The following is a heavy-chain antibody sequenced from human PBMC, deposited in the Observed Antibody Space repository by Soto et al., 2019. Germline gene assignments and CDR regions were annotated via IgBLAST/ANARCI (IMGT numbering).Heavy chain of an antibody. CDR3: ARVLPNDFWSGFDD. Sequence: GASVKVSCKASGGTFSSYTISCVRQAPGQGLEWMGRIIPILGIANYAQKFQGRVTITADKSTSTAYMELSSLRSEDTAVYYCARVLPNDFWSGFDDWGQGTLVTVSS. V-gene: IGHV1-69*02. D-gene: IGHD3-3*01. CDR1: GGTFSSYT. J-gene: IGHJ4*02. CDR2: IIPILGIA.